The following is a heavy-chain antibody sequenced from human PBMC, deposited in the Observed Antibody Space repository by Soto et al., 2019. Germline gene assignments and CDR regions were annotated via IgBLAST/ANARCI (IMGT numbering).Heavy chain of an antibody. D-gene: IGHD3-3*01. CDR1: GGSISSYY. J-gene: IGHJ5*02. CDR2: IYYSGST. CDR3: ARVYWSAPRWSDYENIGWFDP. Sequence: SETLSLTCTVSGGSISSYYWSWIRQPPGKGLEWIGYIYYSGSTNYNPSLKSRVTISVDTSKNQFSLKLSSVTAADTAVYYCARVYWSAPRWSDYENIGWFDPWGQGTPVTVSS. V-gene: IGHV4-59*01.